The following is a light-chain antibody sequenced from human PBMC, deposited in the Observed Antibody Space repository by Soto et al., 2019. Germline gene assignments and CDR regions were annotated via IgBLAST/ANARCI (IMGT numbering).Light chain of an antibody. J-gene: IGKJ3*01. CDR1: QAISNS. CDR2: GAS. Sequence: DIQMTQSPSSLSASVGDRVTITCRASQAISNSLAWFQQKPGKAPKSLIYGASTLQSGVPSKFSGSGSGTDFSLTISSLQPEDSATYYCQQYKNYPYTFGPGTKLDIK. CDR3: QQYKNYPYT. V-gene: IGKV1-16*02.